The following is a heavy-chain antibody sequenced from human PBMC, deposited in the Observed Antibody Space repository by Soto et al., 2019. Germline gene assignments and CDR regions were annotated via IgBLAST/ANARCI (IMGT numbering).Heavy chain of an antibody. CDR3: ARDRGGIVGATDYYYGMDV. J-gene: IGHJ6*02. CDR1: GYTFTGYY. CDR2: INPNSGGT. V-gene: IGHV1-2*04. Sequence: ASVKVSCKASGYTFTGYYMHWVRQAPGQGLEWMGWINPNSGGTNYAQKFQGLVTMTRDTSISTAYMELSRLGSDDTAVYYCARDRGGIVGATDYYYGMDVWGQGTTVTVSS. D-gene: IGHD1-26*01.